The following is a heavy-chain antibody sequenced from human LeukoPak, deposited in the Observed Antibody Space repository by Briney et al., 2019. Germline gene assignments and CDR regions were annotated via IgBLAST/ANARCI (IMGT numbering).Heavy chain of an antibody. J-gene: IGHJ4*02. CDR3: ARAVRRYSNGYQYFFDD. CDR1: GITFSNYS. CDR2: ISTSSSLI. Sequence: GGSLRLSCAASGITFSNYSLNWIRQGPGEGLEWVSSISTSSSLIYYADSVKGRFTVSRDDAKNSLHLQMNSLRAEDTAVYYCARAVRRYSNGYQYFFDDWGQGILVTVSS. V-gene: IGHV3-21*01. D-gene: IGHD5-18*01.